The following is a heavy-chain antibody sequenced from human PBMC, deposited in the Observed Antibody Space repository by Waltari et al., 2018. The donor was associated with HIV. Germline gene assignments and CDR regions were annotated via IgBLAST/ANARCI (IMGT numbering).Heavy chain of an antibody. CDR3: ARRGNYRAAEYNYFGP. D-gene: IGHD1-7*01. CDR1: GGFFRSSDYY. J-gene: IGHJ5*02. CDR2: KQHGGNT. V-gene: IGHV4-39*01. Sequence: QLQLQESGPGVVKPLETLSLTCTVSGGFFRSSDYYWDWIRQSPGKGLEWIGNKQHGGNTIYNPSLESRVSMSIDTSRGQVSLTLKDVTAADTAVYFCARRGNYRAAEYNYFGPWGQGIQVIVSS.